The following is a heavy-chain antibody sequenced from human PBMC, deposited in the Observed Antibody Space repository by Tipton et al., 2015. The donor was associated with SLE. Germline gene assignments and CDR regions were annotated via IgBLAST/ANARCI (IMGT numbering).Heavy chain of an antibody. J-gene: IGHJ6*02. D-gene: IGHD3-3*01. CDR3: ARGRGQRSLGGGKYYNYYGMDV. V-gene: IGHV4-38-2*02. CDR1: GYSISSGYF. Sequence: LRLSCTVSGYSISSGYFWGWIRQPPGKGLEWIGSIYHSGSTYYNPSLKSRVTISADMSTNQFSLKLNSATAADTAVYYCARGRGQRSLGGGKYYNYYGMDVWGQGTTATVSS. CDR2: IYHSGST.